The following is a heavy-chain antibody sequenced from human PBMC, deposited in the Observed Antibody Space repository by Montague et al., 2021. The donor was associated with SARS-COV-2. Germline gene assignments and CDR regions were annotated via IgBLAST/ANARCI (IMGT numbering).Heavy chain of an antibody. Sequence: SLRLPCAASGFTFSSYGMHWVRQAPGKGLEWVAVIWYDGSNKYYADSVKGRFTISRDNSKNTLYLQMNSLRAEDTAVYYCARVLSYYGMDVWGQGTTVTVSS. J-gene: IGHJ6*02. D-gene: IGHD3-10*01. V-gene: IGHV3-33*01. CDR1: GFTFSSYG. CDR2: IWYDGSNK. CDR3: ARVLSYYGMDV.